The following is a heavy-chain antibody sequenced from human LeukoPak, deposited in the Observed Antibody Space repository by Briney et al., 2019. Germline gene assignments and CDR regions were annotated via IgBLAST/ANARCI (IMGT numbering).Heavy chain of an antibody. Sequence: GGSLRLSCTASGFTFTTYWMSWVRHPPGKGLEWVANIKQDGTEKYYVDSVKGRFIISRDNSKNTLYVQMNSLRAEDTAIYYCAKDWSGNYNWSDPWGQGTLVTVSS. J-gene: IGHJ5*02. CDR3: AKDWSGNYNWSDP. CDR1: GFTFTTYW. V-gene: IGHV3-7*01. CDR2: IKQDGTEK. D-gene: IGHD3-3*01.